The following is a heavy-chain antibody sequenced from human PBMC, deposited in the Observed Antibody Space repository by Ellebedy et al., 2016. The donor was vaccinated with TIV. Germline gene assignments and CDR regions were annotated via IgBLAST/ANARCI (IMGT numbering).Heavy chain of an antibody. Sequence: GESLKISXAASGCTFSSYAMSWVSQAPGKGLEWVSAISGSGGSTYYADSVKGRFTISRDNSKNTLYLQMNSLRAEDTAVYYCAKGPRYDYIWGSYPSFRGFWFDPWGQGTLVTVSS. V-gene: IGHV3-23*01. CDR2: ISGSGGST. J-gene: IGHJ5*02. CDR1: GCTFSSYA. CDR3: AKGPRYDYIWGSYPSFRGFWFDP. D-gene: IGHD3-16*02.